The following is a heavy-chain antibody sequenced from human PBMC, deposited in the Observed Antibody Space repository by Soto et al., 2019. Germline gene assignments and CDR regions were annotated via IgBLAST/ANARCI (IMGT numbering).Heavy chain of an antibody. J-gene: IGHJ6*02. CDR3: ARDDYGDQRDYYYGMDV. CDR2: INHSGST. Sequence: QVQLQQWGAGLLKPSETLSLTCAVYGGSFSGYYWSWIRQPPGKGLEWIGEINHSGSTNYNPSLKSRVTRSVDTSKTQFSLKLSSVTAADTAVYYCARDDYGDQRDYYYGMDVWGQGTTVTVSS. CDR1: GGSFSGYY. D-gene: IGHD4-17*01. V-gene: IGHV4-34*01.